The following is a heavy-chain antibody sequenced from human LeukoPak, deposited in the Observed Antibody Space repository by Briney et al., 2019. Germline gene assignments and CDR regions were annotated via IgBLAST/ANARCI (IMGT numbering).Heavy chain of an antibody. CDR3: ARGPYYDFWSGYYTDGFDY. J-gene: IGHJ4*02. V-gene: IGHV4-34*01. CDR1: GGSFSGYY. Sequence: PSETLSLTCAAYGGSFSGYYWSWIRQPPGKGLEWIGEINHSGSTNYNPSLKSRVTISVDTSKNQFSLKLSSVTAADTAVYYCARGPYYDFWSGYYTDGFDYWGQGTLVTVSS. D-gene: IGHD3-3*01. CDR2: INHSGST.